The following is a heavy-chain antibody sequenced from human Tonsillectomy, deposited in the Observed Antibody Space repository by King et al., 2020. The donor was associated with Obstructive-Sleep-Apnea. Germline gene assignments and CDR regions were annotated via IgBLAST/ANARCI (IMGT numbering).Heavy chain of an antibody. CDR1: GFPFSNYW. CDR3: ATEKTRGFDY. J-gene: IGHJ4*02. D-gene: IGHD3-10*01. CDR2: KKLDGREK. Sequence: VQLVESGGGLAQPGGSLRVSCAASGFPFSNYWIIWVRQAPGKGLEGGSYKKLDGREKYYVDSVKGRFTISRDNAKNSLYLQMKSLRVEDTAVYYCATEKTRGFDYWGQGTLVTVSS. V-gene: IGHV3-7*03.